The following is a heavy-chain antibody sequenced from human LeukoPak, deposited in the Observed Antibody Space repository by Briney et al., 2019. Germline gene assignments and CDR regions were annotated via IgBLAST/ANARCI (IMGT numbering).Heavy chain of an antibody. CDR1: GFNFNNFA. CDR3: ARPSPPGDGYNPPDH. Sequence: GGPLRLSCVVSGFNFNNFAMHWVRQPLGKGLEWVAVISHDGRTKYYADSMKGRITISRDNSKNTLFLQMNNLRSEDTAVYFCARPSPPGDGYNPPDHWGQGTLVTVSS. J-gene: IGHJ4*02. D-gene: IGHD5-24*01. CDR2: ISHDGRTK. V-gene: IGHV3-30*04.